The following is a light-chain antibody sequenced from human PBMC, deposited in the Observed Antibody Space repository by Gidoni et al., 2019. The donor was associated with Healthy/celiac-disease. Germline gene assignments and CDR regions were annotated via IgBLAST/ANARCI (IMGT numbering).Light chain of an antibody. Sequence: DIQLTPSPSSLSASVGDRVTITCQSSQDISNYLNWYQQKPGKAPKLLIYDASNLETGVPSMFSGSGSGTDFTFTISSLQPEDIATYYCQQYDNLFTFGPGTKVDIK. CDR1: QDISNY. CDR2: DAS. V-gene: IGKV1-33*01. CDR3: QQYDNLFT. J-gene: IGKJ3*01.